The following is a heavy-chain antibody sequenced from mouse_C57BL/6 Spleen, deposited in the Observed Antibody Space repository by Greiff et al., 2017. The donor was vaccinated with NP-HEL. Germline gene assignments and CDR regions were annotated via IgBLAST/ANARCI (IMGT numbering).Heavy chain of an antibody. J-gene: IGHJ4*01. D-gene: IGHD2-1*01. V-gene: IGHV14-4*01. CDR2: IDPENGDT. CDR3: TTCYYADYAMDY. CDR1: GFNIKDDY. Sequence: VQLQQSGAELVRPGASVKLSCTASGFNIKDDYMHWVKQRPEQGLEWIGWIDPENGDTEYASKFQGKATITADTSSNTAYLQLSSLTSEDTAVYYCTTCYYADYAMDYWGQGTSVTVSS.